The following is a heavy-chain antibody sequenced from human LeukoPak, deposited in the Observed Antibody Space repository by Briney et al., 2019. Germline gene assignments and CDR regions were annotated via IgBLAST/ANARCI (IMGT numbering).Heavy chain of an antibody. CDR2: ISSNGGST. CDR3: VKDRSGYDYFDF. J-gene: IGHJ4*02. V-gene: IGHV3-64D*09. CDR1: GFTFSGYD. D-gene: IGHD5-12*01. Sequence: PGGSLRLSCSASGFTFSGYDMHWVRQTPGKGLEYVSAISSNGGSTYYADSVKGRFTISRDNSKNTLYLQMSSLRAEDTAVYYCVKDRSGYDYFDFWGQGTLVTVSS.